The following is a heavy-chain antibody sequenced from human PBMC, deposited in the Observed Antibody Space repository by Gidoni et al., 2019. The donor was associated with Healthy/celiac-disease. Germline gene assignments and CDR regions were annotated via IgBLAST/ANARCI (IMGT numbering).Heavy chain of an antibody. CDR3: ATVSYFWRGYYPNAFDI. V-gene: IGHV1-24*01. D-gene: IGHD3-3*01. Sequence: QVQLVQSGAEVKQPGASVKVSCKVSGYTLTAVSRHGVRQAPGKGLEWMGGFDPEDGETIYAQKFQGSVTMTEDTSTDTAYMELSILRSEDTAVYYCATVSYFWRGYYPNAFDIWGQGTMVTVSS. CDR2: FDPEDGET. CDR1: GYTLTAVS. J-gene: IGHJ3*02.